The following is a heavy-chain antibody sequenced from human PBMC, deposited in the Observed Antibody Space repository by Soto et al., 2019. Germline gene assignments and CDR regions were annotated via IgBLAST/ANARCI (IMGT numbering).Heavy chain of an antibody. CDR1: GFTFSSYG. CDR2: ISYDGSNE. J-gene: IGHJ4*02. D-gene: IGHD6-19*01. Sequence: GGSLRLSCAASGFTFSSYGMHWVRQAPGKGLEWVAVISYDGSNEYYADSVKGRFTISRDNSKNTLYLQMNSLRAEDTAVYYCAKDRIAVAPEEYYFDYWGQGTLVTVSS. V-gene: IGHV3-30*18. CDR3: AKDRIAVAPEEYYFDY.